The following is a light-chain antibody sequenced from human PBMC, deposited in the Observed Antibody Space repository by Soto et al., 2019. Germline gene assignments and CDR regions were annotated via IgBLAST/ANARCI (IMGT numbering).Light chain of an antibody. Sequence: EIVMTQSPATLSVSPGERVTLSCRASQSVFSSLAWYQQKPGQAPRLLIYGAATRATGIPARFSGSGSGTDFPLTISSLQSEDFAVYFRQQYHTWPAFGRGTRVEIK. CDR3: QQYHTWPA. J-gene: IGKJ4*02. V-gene: IGKV3-15*01. CDR2: GAA. CDR1: QSVFSS.